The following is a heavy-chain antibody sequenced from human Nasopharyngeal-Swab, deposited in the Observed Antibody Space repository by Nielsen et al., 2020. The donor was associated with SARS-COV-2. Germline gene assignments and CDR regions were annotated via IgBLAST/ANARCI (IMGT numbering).Heavy chain of an antibody. Sequence: SETLSLTCTVSGGSISSYYWSWIRQPPGKGLEWIGEINHSGSTNYNPSLKSRVTISVDTSKNQFSLKLSSVTAADTAGYYCAREWYSSGWFGVWGQGTLVTVSS. V-gene: IGHV4-34*01. CDR3: AREWYSSGWFGV. CDR2: INHSGST. J-gene: IGHJ4*02. CDR1: GGSISSYY. D-gene: IGHD6-19*01.